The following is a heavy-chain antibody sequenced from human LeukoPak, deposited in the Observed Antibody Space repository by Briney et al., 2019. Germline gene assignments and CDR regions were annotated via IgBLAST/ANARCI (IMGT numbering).Heavy chain of an antibody. CDR2: INPSGGST. CDR1: GYTFTSYY. J-gene: IGHJ4*02. Sequence: ASVKVSCKASGYTFTSYYMHWVRQAPGQGLEWMGIINPSGGSTSYAQKFQGRVTMTRDMSTSTVYMQLSSLRSEDTAVYYCARDFQQLVPFDYWGQGTLVTVSS. D-gene: IGHD6-13*01. CDR3: ARDFQQLVPFDY. V-gene: IGHV1-46*01.